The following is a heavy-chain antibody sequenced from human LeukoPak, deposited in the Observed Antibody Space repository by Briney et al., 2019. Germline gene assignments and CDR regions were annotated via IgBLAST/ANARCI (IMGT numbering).Heavy chain of an antibody. D-gene: IGHD3-22*01. CDR2: IYHSGST. J-gene: IGHJ2*01. CDR3: ARDISGYSYWYFDL. CDR1: GGSIGSGGYS. Sequence: PSQTLSLTCAVSGGSIGSGGYSWSWIRQPPGKGLEWIGYIYHSGSTYYNPSLKSRVTISVDRSKNQFSLKLSSVTAADTAVYYRARDISGYSYWYFDLWGRGTLVTVSS. V-gene: IGHV4-30-2*01.